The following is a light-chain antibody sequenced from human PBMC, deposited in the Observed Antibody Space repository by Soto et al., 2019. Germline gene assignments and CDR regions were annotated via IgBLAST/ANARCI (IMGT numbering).Light chain of an antibody. CDR3: QSYDRSLSGWV. CDR1: SSNIRADFG. CDR2: VNT. Sequence: QLVLTQPPSVSGAPGQTITISCTGSSSNIRADFGVHWYQQLPGAAPKLVIFVNTNRPSGVPDRFSGSKSGTSASLAITGLQAEDEADYYCQSYDRSLSGWVFGTGTKVTVL. J-gene: IGLJ3*02. V-gene: IGLV1-40*01.